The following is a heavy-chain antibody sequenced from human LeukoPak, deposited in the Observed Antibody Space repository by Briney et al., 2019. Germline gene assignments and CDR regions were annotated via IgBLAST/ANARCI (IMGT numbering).Heavy chain of an antibody. D-gene: IGHD3-22*01. J-gene: IGHJ4*02. V-gene: IGHV1-18*04. CDR1: FYSNISSY. CDR2: ISAYNGNT. Sequence: GASVKVSCKESFYSNISSYFSSGLQAPGQGLEWMGWISAYNGNTNYAQKLQGRVTMTTDTSTSTAYRKLRSLRTDVRAVYYCASERYDSSGYYGHWGQGTLVTVSS. CDR3: ASERYDSSGYYGH.